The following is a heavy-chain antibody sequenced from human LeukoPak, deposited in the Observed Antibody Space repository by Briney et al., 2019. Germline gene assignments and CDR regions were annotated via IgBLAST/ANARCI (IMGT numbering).Heavy chain of an antibody. V-gene: IGHV3-30*04. CDR2: ISHDGINK. Sequence: PGGSLRLSCVVSGFSFSSYAMHWVRQAPGKGLEWVAVISHDGINKYYADSVKGRFTISRDKSKNTLYLQMNSLRVEDTAVYYCARDRWLVLGGDYWGQGTLVTVSS. CDR1: GFSFSSYA. CDR3: ARDRWLVLGGDY. J-gene: IGHJ4*02. D-gene: IGHD6-19*01.